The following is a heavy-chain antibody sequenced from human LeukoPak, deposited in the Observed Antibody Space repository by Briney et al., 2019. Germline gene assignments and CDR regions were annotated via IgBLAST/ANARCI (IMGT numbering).Heavy chain of an antibody. Sequence: GGSLRLSCAASGFTFSSYAMSWVRQAPGKGLEWVSAISGSGGSTYYADSVKGRFTISRDNSKNTLYLQMNSLRAEDTAVYYCAKDGDDILTGYYRGFFDYWGQGTLVTVSS. CDR1: GFTFSSYA. CDR2: ISGSGGST. CDR3: AKDGDDILTGYYRGFFDY. V-gene: IGHV3-23*01. D-gene: IGHD3-9*01. J-gene: IGHJ4*02.